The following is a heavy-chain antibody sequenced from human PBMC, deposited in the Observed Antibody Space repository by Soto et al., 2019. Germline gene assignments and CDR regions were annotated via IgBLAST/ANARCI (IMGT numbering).Heavy chain of an antibody. CDR2: INAGNGNT. D-gene: IGHD3-3*01. CDR1: GYTFTKYT. J-gene: IGHJ5*02. CDR3: ARDATLHFDFWKKWNWFDL. V-gene: IGHV1-3*01. Sequence: ASVKVSCKTSGYTFTKYTIHWVRQAPGQRLEWVGWINAGNGNTEYSQKFQGRVTITRDTSASTAYMELSSLRSEDSGVYYCARDATLHFDFWKKWNWFDLWGQGTLVTVSS.